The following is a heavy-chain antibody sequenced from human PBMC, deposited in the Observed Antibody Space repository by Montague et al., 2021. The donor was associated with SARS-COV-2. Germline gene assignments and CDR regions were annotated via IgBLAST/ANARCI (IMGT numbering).Heavy chain of an antibody. CDR1: GGSLSSFY. V-gene: IGHV4-59*01. CDR2: IHYSGST. D-gene: IGHD5/OR15-5a*01. Sequence: SETRSLTCSVSGGSLSSFYWSWIRQPPGKELEYIGYIHYSGSTNFSPSLNSRVSISLDTSKNQFSLNFMSVTTADTAVYYCARVAELDVVSVYYYGLDVWGQGTTVTVSS. J-gene: IGHJ6*02. CDR3: ARVAELDVVSVYYYGLDV.